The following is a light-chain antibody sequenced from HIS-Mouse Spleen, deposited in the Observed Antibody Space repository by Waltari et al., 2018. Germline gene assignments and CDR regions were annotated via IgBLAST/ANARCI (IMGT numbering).Light chain of an antibody. CDR1: QGISSY. CDR3: QQLNSYPPT. Sequence: DIQLTQSPSFLSASVGDRVTITVRASQGISSYLSWYQQKPGKAPKLLIYAASTLQSGGPSRFSGSGSGTEFTLTISSLQPEDFATNYCQQLNSYPPTFGQGTKVEIK. J-gene: IGKJ1*01. CDR2: AAS. V-gene: IGKV1-9*01.